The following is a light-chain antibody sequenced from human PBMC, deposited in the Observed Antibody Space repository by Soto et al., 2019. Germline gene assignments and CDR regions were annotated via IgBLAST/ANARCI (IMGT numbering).Light chain of an antibody. Sequence: IQMTQSPSSVSASIGDRVTITCRASQGINNWLAWYQQTPGKAPNLLIYATSTLQSGVPSRFSGSGSGTEFTLTISSLQPEDFATYYCQQANSFPHTVGGGTKVEIK. CDR2: ATS. V-gene: IGKV1-12*01. CDR3: QQANSFPHT. J-gene: IGKJ4*01. CDR1: QGINNW.